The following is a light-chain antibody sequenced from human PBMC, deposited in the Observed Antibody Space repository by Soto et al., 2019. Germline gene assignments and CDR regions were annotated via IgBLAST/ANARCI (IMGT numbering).Light chain of an antibody. Sequence: DIQMTQSPSFVSASVGDRVTITCRASQGISSWLAWSQHKPGRAPKILIHAASSLESGVPSRFSGSGYGTDFTLTISSLQPEDFATYHCQQTTSFPLTFGGGTKVEIK. CDR2: AAS. CDR1: QGISSW. CDR3: QQTTSFPLT. J-gene: IGKJ4*01. V-gene: IGKV1-12*01.